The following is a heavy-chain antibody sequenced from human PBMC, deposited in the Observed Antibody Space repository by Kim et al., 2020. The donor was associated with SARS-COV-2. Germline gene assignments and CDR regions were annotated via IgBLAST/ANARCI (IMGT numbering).Heavy chain of an antibody. CDR3: ARRGYLEY. Sequence: SETLSLTCTVSGDSISNYYWNWIRQSPGKGLEWIGYISDSGSTNYNPSLKSRVTISVDTSKNQLSLKLTSVTAADTAVYYCARRGYLEYWGQGALVTVSS. D-gene: IGHD3-10*01. J-gene: IGHJ4*02. CDR1: GDSISNYY. CDR2: ISDSGST. V-gene: IGHV4-59*01.